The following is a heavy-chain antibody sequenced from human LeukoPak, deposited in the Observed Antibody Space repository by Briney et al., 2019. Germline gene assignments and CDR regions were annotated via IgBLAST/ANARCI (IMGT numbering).Heavy chain of an antibody. D-gene: IGHD5-18*01. J-gene: IGHJ3*02. CDR2: IHYSETA. CDR3: AGTWIQLWPGGAFDI. Sequence: SETLSLTCIVSGGSISGYYWSWIRQPPGKGLEWIGYIHYSETANYNPSLKSRVPLSVDTSKPQFSLKLRSVTAADTAVYYCAGTWIQLWPGGAFDIWGQGTMVTVSS. CDR1: GGSISGYY. V-gene: IGHV4-59*08.